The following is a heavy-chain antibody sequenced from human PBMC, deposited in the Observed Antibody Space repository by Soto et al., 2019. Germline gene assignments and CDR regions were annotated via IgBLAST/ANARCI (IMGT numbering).Heavy chain of an antibody. D-gene: IGHD2-15*01. CDR2: INQDGSEK. Sequence: EVQLVESGGALVQPGGSLRLSCAASGFTFSNYYMTWVRQAPGKGLQWVASINQDGSEKYSVDSVKGRFTISRDNGKNSVYLQMNSLRVEDTAVYYCARYVGEIWGHGTKVTVSS. J-gene: IGHJ3*02. CDR1: GFTFSNYY. CDR3: ARYVGEI. V-gene: IGHV3-7*05.